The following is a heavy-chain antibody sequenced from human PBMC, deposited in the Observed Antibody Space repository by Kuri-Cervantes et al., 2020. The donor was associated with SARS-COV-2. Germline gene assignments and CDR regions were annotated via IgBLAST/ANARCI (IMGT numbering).Heavy chain of an antibody. Sequence: GGSLRLSCAASGFTFSTYAMSWVRQVPGKGLEWVSSLSVSSSKTYYADSVKGRFIVSTDDSKNTLYLQMDSLRVEDTAIYYCAKDGGGPYTTGWYYFDFWGQGTLVTVSS. J-gene: IGHJ4*02. CDR3: AKDGGGPYTTGWYYFDF. CDR2: LSVSSSKT. V-gene: IGHV3-23*01. D-gene: IGHD6-19*01. CDR1: GFTFSTYA.